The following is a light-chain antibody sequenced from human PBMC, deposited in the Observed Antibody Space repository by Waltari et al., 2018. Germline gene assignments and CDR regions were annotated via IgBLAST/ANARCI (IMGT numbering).Light chain of an antibody. Sequence: QSALTQPASVAGSPGQSITISCTGTSTDGGGFNFFSWDQQHPGKAPTLLISEVTNGPSWVSNRFARYKSGTTASLCISGPEAEDEADYYCSSQTSGSTLSVFGSGTKVTV. CDR3: SSQTSGSTLSV. CDR1: STDGGGFNF. J-gene: IGLJ1*01. V-gene: IGLV2-14*01. CDR2: EVT.